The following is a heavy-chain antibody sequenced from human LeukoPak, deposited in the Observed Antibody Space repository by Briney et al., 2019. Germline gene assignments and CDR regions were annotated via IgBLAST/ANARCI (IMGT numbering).Heavy chain of an antibody. CDR1: GGTFSSYA. V-gene: IGHV1-69*13. Sequence: ASVKVSCEASGGTFSSYAISWVRQAPGQGLEWMGGIIPIFGTANYAQKFQGRVTITADESTSTAYMELSSLRSEDTAVYYCAREPEYPYNWFDPWGQGTLVTVSS. CDR3: AREPEYPYNWFDP. J-gene: IGHJ5*02. CDR2: IIPIFGTA. D-gene: IGHD2-2*01.